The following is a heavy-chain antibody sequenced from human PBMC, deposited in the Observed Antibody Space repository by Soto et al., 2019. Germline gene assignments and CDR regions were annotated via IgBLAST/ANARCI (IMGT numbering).Heavy chain of an antibody. D-gene: IGHD1-1*01. J-gene: IGHJ3*02. CDR3: ARGWKVPGDAFDS. V-gene: IGHV5-51*01. Sequence: VSLKISCQGSGYPFAVYWIGWMRPKPGKGLEWMGMIYPGDSDTRYSPSFQGQVTISVDKSISTAYLQWSSLKASDTAMYYCARGWKVPGDAFDSWGQGTMVTVSS. CDR2: IYPGDSDT. CDR1: GYPFAVYW.